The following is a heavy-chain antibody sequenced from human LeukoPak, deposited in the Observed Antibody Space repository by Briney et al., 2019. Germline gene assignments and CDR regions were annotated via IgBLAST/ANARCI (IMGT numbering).Heavy chain of an antibody. CDR2: ISTRGSYI. J-gene: IGHJ1*01. CDR1: GFTFSSYN. Sequence: GGSLRLSCAASGFTFSSYNMNWVRQAPGKGLEWISSISTRGSYIYYADSVKGRFTISRDNAKNSLYLQMNSLRAEDTAVYYRARAEVLLWFGESPGAEYFQHWGQGTLVTVSS. D-gene: IGHD3-10*01. CDR3: ARAEVLLWFGESPGAEYFQH. V-gene: IGHV3-21*01.